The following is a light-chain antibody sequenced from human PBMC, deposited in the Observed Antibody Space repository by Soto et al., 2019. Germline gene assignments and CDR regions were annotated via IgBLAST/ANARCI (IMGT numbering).Light chain of an antibody. Sequence: QSALTQPPSVSGAPGQRVTISCTGSSSNIGAGYDVHWYQQLPGTAPKLLIYGNSNRPSGVPDRFSGSKSGTSASLAITGLQDEDEADYYCQSYDSSLSGHVVFGGGTKVTVL. CDR1: SSNIGAGYD. V-gene: IGLV1-40*01. CDR2: GNS. J-gene: IGLJ2*01. CDR3: QSYDSSLSGHVV.